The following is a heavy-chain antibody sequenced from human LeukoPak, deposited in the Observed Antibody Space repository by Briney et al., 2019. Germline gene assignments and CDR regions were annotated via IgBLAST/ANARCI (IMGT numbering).Heavy chain of an antibody. J-gene: IGHJ3*01. CDR1: GFTFGNSW. CDR3: VVVVEPPDSDGFDV. D-gene: IGHD1-14*01. CDR2: INADGSTA. V-gene: IGHV3-74*01. Sequence: GGSLRLSCAASGFTFGNSWVHWVRQAPGKGLVWVSLINADGSTATYADSVKGRFTISRDNARNTLSLQMNSLTIEDTAVYYCVVVVEPPDSDGFDVWGQGAMITVSS.